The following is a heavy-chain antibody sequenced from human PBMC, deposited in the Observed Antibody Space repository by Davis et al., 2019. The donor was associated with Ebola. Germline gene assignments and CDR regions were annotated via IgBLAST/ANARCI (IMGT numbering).Heavy chain of an antibody. Sequence: GSLRLSCAVHGGSFSGYYSSWIRQPPGKGLEWIGEINHSGSTNYNTSLKSRVTISVDTSKNQFSLKLSSVTAADTAVYYCARGASGVYYYGSGSYFAMDVWGQGTTVTVSS. CDR3: ARGASGVYYYGSGSYFAMDV. CDR2: INHSGST. CDR1: GGSFSGYY. J-gene: IGHJ6*02. D-gene: IGHD3-10*01. V-gene: IGHV4-34*01.